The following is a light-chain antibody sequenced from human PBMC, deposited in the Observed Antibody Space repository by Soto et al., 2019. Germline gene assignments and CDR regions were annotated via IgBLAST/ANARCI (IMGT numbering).Light chain of an antibody. V-gene: IGKV3-11*01. CDR1: QSVSSY. Sequence: EIVLTQSPATLSLSPGERATLSCRASQSVSSYLAWYQQKPGQAPRLLIDDASNRATGIPARFRGSGSGTDFTLTISSLEPEDFAVYYCQQRSNWPPTFGQGTRLELK. CDR2: DAS. CDR3: QQRSNWPPT. J-gene: IGKJ5*01.